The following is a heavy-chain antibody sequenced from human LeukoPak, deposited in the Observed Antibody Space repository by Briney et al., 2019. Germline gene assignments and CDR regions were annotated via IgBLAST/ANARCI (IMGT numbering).Heavy chain of an antibody. CDR1: GFTFSSHW. Sequence: GGSLRLSCAASGFTFSSHWMSWVRQAPGKGLEWVANIKRDGSEKYYVDSVKGRFTISRDNAKNSLSLQMNSLRAEDTAVYYCARGLYSSSWYYWGQGTLVTVSS. CDR3: ARGLYSSSWYY. D-gene: IGHD6-13*01. V-gene: IGHV3-7*03. J-gene: IGHJ4*02. CDR2: IKRDGSEK.